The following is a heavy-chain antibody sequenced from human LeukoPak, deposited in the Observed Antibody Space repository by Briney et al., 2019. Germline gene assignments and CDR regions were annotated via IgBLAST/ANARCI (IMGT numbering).Heavy chain of an antibody. CDR1: EFSVGSNY. D-gene: IGHD3-22*01. V-gene: IGHV3-23*01. Sequence: GSLRLSRAASEFSVGSNYMTWVRQAPGKGLEWVSAISGSGGSTYYADSVKGRFTISRDNSKNTLYLQMNSLRAEDTAVYYCARQGPTYDSSGYYLDYWGQGTLVTVSS. J-gene: IGHJ4*02. CDR3: ARQGPTYDSSGYYLDY. CDR2: ISGSGGST.